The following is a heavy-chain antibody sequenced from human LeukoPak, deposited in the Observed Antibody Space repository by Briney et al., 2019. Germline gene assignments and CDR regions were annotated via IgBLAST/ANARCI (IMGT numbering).Heavy chain of an antibody. D-gene: IGHD3-22*01. V-gene: IGHV3-23*01. J-gene: IGHJ3*02. Sequence: EPGGSLRLSCAASGFTFSSYAMSWVRQAPGKGLEWVSAISGSGGSTYYADSVKGRFTISRDNAKNSLYLQMNSLRAEDTAVYYCARGSYYYDSSGYYYLDAFDIWGQGTMVTVSS. CDR1: GFTFSSYA. CDR2: ISGSGGST. CDR3: ARGSYYYDSSGYYYLDAFDI.